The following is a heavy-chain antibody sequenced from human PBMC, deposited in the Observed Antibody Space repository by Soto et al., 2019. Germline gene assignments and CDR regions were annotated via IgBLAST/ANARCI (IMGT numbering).Heavy chain of an antibody. D-gene: IGHD1-26*01. CDR3: ARVRTGPHLRYYYPGGMDV. V-gene: IGHV1-18*04. Sequence: GASVKVSCKASGYTFTSYGISWVRQAPGQGLEWMGWISAYNGNTNYAQKLQGRVTMTTDTSTSTAYMELRSLRSDDTAVYYCARVRTGPHLRYYYPGGMDVWGQGTTVTVSS. J-gene: IGHJ6*02. CDR1: GYTFTSYG. CDR2: ISAYNGNT.